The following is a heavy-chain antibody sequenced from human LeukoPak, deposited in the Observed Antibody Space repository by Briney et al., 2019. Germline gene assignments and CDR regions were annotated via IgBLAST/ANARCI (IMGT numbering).Heavy chain of an antibody. CDR1: GGSVSSGSYY. D-gene: IGHD1-26*01. CDR2: IYYSGST. J-gene: IGHJ5*02. V-gene: IGHV4-61*01. CDR3: ARVIVGATIDP. Sequence: THTLSLTCTVSGGSVSSGSYYWSWIRQPPGKGLEWIGYIYYSGSTNYDPSLKSRVTISVDTPKNQFSLKLSSVTAADTAVYYCARVIVGATIDPWGQGTLVTVSS.